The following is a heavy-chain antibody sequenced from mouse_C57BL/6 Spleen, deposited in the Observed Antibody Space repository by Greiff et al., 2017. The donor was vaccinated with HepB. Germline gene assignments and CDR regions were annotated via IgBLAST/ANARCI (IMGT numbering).Heavy chain of an antibody. V-gene: IGHV1-76*01. CDR3: ARGGYDDGYYAMDY. D-gene: IGHD2-2*01. J-gene: IGHJ4*01. Sequence: VQLQQSGAELVRPGASVKLSCKASGYTFTDYYINWVKQRPGQGLEWIARIYPGSGNTYYNEKFKGKATLTAEKSSSTAYMQLSSLTSEDSAVYFCARGGYDDGYYAMDYWGQGTSVTVSS. CDR1: GYTFTDYY. CDR2: IYPGSGNT.